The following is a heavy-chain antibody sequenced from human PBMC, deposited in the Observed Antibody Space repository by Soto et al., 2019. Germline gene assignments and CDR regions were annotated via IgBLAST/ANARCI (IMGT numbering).Heavy chain of an antibody. CDR1: GFTFSSSA. CDR2: IVVGSGNT. J-gene: IGHJ4*02. Sequence: ASVKVSCKASGFTFSSSAVQWVRQARGQRLEWIGWIVVGSGNTNYAQKFQERVTITRDMSTSTAYMELTSLRSEDTAVYYCGADNDFWSGHYSFDYWGQGALVTVSS. V-gene: IGHV1-58*01. D-gene: IGHD3-3*01. CDR3: GADNDFWSGHYSFDY.